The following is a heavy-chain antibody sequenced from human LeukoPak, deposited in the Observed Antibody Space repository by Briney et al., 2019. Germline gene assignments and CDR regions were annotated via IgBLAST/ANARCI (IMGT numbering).Heavy chain of an antibody. Sequence: GGSLRLSCAASGFTFSSYAMHWVRQAPGKGLEWVSLISYDGSNIYYADSVKGRFTISRDNSKNTLYLQMNSLRTEDTAVYYCARARSSGWSCGDYWGQGTLVTVSS. CDR2: ISYDGSNI. V-gene: IGHV3-30*04. CDR3: ARARSSGWSCGDY. CDR1: GFTFSSYA. D-gene: IGHD6-19*01. J-gene: IGHJ4*02.